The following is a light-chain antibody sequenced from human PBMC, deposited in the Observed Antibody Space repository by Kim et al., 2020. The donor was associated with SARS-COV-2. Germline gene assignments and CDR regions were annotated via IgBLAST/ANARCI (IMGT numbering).Light chain of an antibody. V-gene: IGKV1-39*01. CDR2: TAS. CDR1: QTIRRY. J-gene: IGKJ2*01. CDR3: QQSYSDPFT. Sequence: DIQMTQSPSSLSASVGDRVTITCRASQTIRRYLNWYQQKPGKAPKVLIYTASGLQSGVPSRFSGSGSGTDFTLTISSLEPEDSAFYYCQQSYSDPFTFGQGTKRRS.